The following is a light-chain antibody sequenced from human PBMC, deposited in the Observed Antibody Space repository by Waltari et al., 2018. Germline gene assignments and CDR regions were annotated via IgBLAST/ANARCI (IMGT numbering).Light chain of an antibody. CDR1: SSDVGFYNY. V-gene: IGLV2-14*01. CDR2: DVF. J-gene: IGLJ3*02. Sequence: QSALTQPASVSGSPGQSITISCTGTSSDVGFYNYVSWYQQHPGKAPKLIIYDVFERPSGVSNRFSGSKSGNTASLTISGLLAEYEADYYCNSYTGSSSWVFGGGTQLTVL. CDR3: NSYTGSSSWV.